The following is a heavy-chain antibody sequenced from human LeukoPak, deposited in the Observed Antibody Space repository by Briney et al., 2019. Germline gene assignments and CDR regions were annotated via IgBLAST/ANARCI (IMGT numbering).Heavy chain of an antibody. V-gene: IGHV4-59*01. CDR1: GGSISSYY. CDR2: IYYSGST. Sequence: PSETLSLTCTVSGGSISSYYWSWIRQPPGKGLEWIGYIYYSGSTNYNPSLKSRVTISVDTSKNQFSLKLSSVTAADTAVYYCARIAAAGRYFDYWGQGTLVTVSS. D-gene: IGHD6-13*01. CDR3: ARIAAAGRYFDY. J-gene: IGHJ4*02.